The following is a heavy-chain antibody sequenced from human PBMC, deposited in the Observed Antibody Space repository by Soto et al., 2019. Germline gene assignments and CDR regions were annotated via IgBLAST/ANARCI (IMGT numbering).Heavy chain of an antibody. CDR1: GFTFSSYW. CDR3: SRSLDS. J-gene: IGHJ4*02. V-gene: IGHV3-7*01. Sequence: PGGSLRLSCAASGFTFSSYWMTWVRQAPGKGLEWVANINQDGSEKNYVDSVKGRFTISRDNAGNSLYLQMNSLTAEDSALYYCSRSLDSWGQGTLVTVSS. CDR2: INQDGSEK.